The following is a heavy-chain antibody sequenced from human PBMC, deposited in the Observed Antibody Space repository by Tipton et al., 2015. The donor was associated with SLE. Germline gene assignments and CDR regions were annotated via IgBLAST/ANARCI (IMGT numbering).Heavy chain of an antibody. CDR2: ISSSGNYI. J-gene: IGHJ3*02. V-gene: IGHV3-21*01. CDR3: AREGGWFGDLLDLSGAFDI. Sequence: SLRLSCAASRFSFSSYTMNWVRQVPGKGLEWVSSISSSGNYIYSADSVKGRFTISRDNAKNSLHLQMNSLRAEDTALYYCAREGGWFGDLLDLSGAFDIWGQGTVVTVSS. D-gene: IGHD3-10*01. CDR1: RFSFSSYT.